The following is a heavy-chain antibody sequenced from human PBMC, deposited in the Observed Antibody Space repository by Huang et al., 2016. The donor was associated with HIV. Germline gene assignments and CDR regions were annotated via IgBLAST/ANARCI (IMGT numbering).Heavy chain of an antibody. CDR1: GGSFSGYY. V-gene: IGHV4-34*01. Sequence: QVQLQQWGAGLLRPSETLSLTCAVYGGSFSGYYGTWIRQPPGKGLEWIGEINHRARTNYNPSLKGRVTISVDTSRNQFSLTLTSVTAADTAVYYCARGQGGYYYYYMDVWGKGTTVTVSS. CDR3: ARGQGGYYYYYMDV. J-gene: IGHJ6*03. CDR2: INHRART.